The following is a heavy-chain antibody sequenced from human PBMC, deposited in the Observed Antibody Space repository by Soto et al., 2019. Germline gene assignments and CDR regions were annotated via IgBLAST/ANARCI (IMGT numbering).Heavy chain of an antibody. CDR2: IYHSGST. J-gene: IGHJ4*02. Sequence: PSETLSLTCAVSGGSISSGGYSWTWIRQPPGKGLEWIGYIYHSGSTYYNPSLKSRVTISVDRSKNQFSLKLSSVTAADTAVYYCARSLETTVVTRWFDYWGQGTLVTVSS. CDR1: GGSISSGGYS. CDR3: ARSLETTVVTRWFDY. V-gene: IGHV4-30-2*01. D-gene: IGHD4-17*01.